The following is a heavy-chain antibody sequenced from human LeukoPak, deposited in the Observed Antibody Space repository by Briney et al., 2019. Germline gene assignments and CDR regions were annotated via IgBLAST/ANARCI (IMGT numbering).Heavy chain of an antibody. CDR1: EFIFFKYW. CDR2: IDEDGDEK. Sequence: PGGSLRLSCEGSEFIFFKYWMTWVRQVPGKGLEWVANIDEDGDEKNYLDSVKGRFTISRDNAKNSVYLQMNSLRPEDTAVYFCARVSYYDSSAPWGVNWFDPWGQGTLVTVSS. CDR3: ARVSYYDSSAPWGVNWFDP. V-gene: IGHV3-7*01. D-gene: IGHD3-22*01. J-gene: IGHJ5*02.